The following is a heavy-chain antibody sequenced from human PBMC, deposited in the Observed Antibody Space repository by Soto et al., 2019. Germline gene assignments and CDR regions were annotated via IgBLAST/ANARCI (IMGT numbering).Heavy chain of an antibody. D-gene: IGHD3-22*01. Sequence: EVQLVESGGGLVQPGGSLRLSCAASGFTFSSYWMHWVRQAPGKGLVWVSRINSDGSSTSYADSVKGRFTISRDNAKNTLYLQMDSVRAVDTAVYYCARVGYYYESSGWPFEEPWGQGTVVTVSS. J-gene: IGHJ5*02. CDR2: INSDGSST. CDR3: ARVGYYYESSGWPFEEP. CDR1: GFTFSSYW. V-gene: IGHV3-74*01.